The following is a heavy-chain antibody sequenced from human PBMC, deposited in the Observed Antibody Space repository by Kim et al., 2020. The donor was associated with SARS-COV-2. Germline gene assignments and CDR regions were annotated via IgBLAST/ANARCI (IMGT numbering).Heavy chain of an antibody. Sequence: SETLSLTCTVSGGSISSSSYYWGWIRQPPGKGLELIGSIYYSGSTYYNPSLKSRVTISVDTSKNQFSLKLSSVTAADTAVYYCARGQLLLNPNWFDPWGQGTLVTVSS. J-gene: IGHJ5*02. CDR3: ARGQLLLNPNWFDP. CDR2: IYYSGST. CDR1: GGSISSSSYY. V-gene: IGHV4-39*01. D-gene: IGHD2-15*01.